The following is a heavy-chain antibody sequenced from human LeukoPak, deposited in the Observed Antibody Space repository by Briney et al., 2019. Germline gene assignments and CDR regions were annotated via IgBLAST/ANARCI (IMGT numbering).Heavy chain of an antibody. Sequence: GGSLRLSCAASGFIFSSYAMSWVRQAPGKGLEWVSTISGSGGSTHYADSAKGRFTISRDNSKNTLYLQTNSLRAEDTAVYYCAKDYGDYAYYHYWGQGTLVTVSS. J-gene: IGHJ4*02. V-gene: IGHV3-23*01. CDR2: ISGSGGST. CDR1: GFIFSSYA. D-gene: IGHD4-17*01. CDR3: AKDYGDYAYYHY.